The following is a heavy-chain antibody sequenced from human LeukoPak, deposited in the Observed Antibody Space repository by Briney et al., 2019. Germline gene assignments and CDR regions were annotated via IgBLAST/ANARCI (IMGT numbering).Heavy chain of an antibody. Sequence: GGSLRLSCAASGFTFSSYAMHWVRQAPGKGLEWVAVISYDGSNKYYADSVKGRFTISRDNSKNTLYLQMNSLRAEDTAVYYCARDPNLYSSSWLNWFDPWGQGTLVTVSS. J-gene: IGHJ5*02. CDR1: GFTFSSYA. V-gene: IGHV3-30*04. CDR3: ARDPNLYSSSWLNWFDP. D-gene: IGHD6-13*01. CDR2: ISYDGSNK.